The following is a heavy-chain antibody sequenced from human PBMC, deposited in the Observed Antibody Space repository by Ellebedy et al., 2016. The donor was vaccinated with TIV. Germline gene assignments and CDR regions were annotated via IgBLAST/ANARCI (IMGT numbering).Heavy chain of an antibody. CDR1: GGSISSYY. CDR3: ARGYRSGWYGELDP. CDR2: IYYGTT. J-gene: IGHJ5*02. D-gene: IGHD6-19*01. V-gene: IGHV4-59*01. Sequence: MPSETLSLTCTVSGGSISSYYWTWIRQPPGKGLEWLGNIYYGTTNYNPSLESRLTISLDTSKNQFSLKLSSVTAADTAVYFCARGYRSGWYGELDPWGQGTLVTVSS.